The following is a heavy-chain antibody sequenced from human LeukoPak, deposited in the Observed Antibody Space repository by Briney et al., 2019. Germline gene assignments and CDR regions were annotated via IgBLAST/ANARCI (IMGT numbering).Heavy chain of an antibody. D-gene: IGHD6-19*01. CDR3: ARGKHLAVAGLIDY. CDR2: IIPIFGTA. J-gene: IGHJ4*02. CDR1: GGTFSSYA. V-gene: IGHV1-69*01. Sequence: ASVKVSCKASGGTFSSYAISWVRQAPGQGLEWMGGIIPIFGTASYAQKFQGRVTITADESTSTAYMELSSLRSEDTAVYYCARGKHLAVAGLIDYWGQGTLVTVSS.